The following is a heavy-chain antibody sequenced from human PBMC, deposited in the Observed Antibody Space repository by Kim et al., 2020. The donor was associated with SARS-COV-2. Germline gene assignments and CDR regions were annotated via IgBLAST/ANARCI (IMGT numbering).Heavy chain of an antibody. CDR2: TRNKANSYTT. V-gene: IGHV3-72*01. Sequence: GGSLRLSCAASGFTFSDHYMDWVRQAPGKGLEWVGRTRNKANSYTTEYAASVKGRFTISRDDSKNSLYLQMNSLKTEDTAVYYCARDRVGATRWFDPWGQGTLVTVSS. CDR3: ARDRVGATRWFDP. CDR1: GFTFSDHY. J-gene: IGHJ5*02. D-gene: IGHD1-26*01.